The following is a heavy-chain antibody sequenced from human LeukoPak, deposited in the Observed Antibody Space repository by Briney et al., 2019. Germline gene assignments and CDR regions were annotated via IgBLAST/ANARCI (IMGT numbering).Heavy chain of an antibody. Sequence: PGGSLRLSCAASGFTFSSYGMHWVRQAPSKGLEWVAVISYDGSNKYYADSVKGRFTISRDNSKNTLYLQMNSLRAEDTAVYYCAKDGSAAVGMDVWGQGTTVTVSS. D-gene: IGHD6-13*01. V-gene: IGHV3-30*18. CDR1: GFTFSSYG. J-gene: IGHJ6*02. CDR3: AKDGSAAVGMDV. CDR2: ISYDGSNK.